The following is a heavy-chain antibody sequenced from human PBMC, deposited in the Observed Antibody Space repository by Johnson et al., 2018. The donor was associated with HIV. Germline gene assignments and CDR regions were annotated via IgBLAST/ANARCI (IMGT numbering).Heavy chain of an antibody. J-gene: IGHJ3*02. D-gene: IGHD1-26*01. V-gene: IGHV3-30*02. CDR1: GFTFSSYG. CDR2: IRYDGSDK. CDR3: AKDQLVGATYAAFDI. Sequence: QVHLVESGGGVVQPGGSLRLSCAASGFTFSSYGMHWVRQAPGKGLEWVAFIRYDGSDKYYSDSVKGRFTISRDNSKSTLYLQMNSLRPEDTAVYYCAKDQLVGATYAAFDIWGQGTMVTVSS.